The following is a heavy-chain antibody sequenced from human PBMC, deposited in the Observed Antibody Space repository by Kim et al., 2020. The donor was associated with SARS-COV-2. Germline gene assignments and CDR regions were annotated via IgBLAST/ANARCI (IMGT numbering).Heavy chain of an antibody. D-gene: IGHD3-3*01. Sequence: SVKGRFTISRDDSKNSLYLQMTSVKTEDTALYYCARERGYDFWSGYYLDYWGQGTQVTVSS. V-gene: IGHV3-72*01. J-gene: IGHJ4*02. CDR3: ARERGYDFWSGYYLDY.